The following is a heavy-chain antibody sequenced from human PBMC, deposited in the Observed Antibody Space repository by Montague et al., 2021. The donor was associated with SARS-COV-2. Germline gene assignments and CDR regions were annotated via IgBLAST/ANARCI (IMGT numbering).Heavy chain of an antibody. CDR1: GGSFSGYY. D-gene: IGHD6-6*01. CDR3: ARGIRQLGVRYYFYYIDV. Sequence: SETLSLTCAVYGGSFSGYYWSWIRQPPGKGLEWIGEINHSGSTNYNPSLKSRVTISMDTSKNQFSLKLSSVTAADTAVYYCARGIRQLGVRYYFYYIDVWGQGTTVTVSS. CDR2: INHSGST. V-gene: IGHV4-34*01. J-gene: IGHJ6*03.